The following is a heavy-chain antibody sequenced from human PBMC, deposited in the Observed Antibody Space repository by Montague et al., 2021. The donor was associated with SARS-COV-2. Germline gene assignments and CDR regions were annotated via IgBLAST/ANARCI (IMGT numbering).Heavy chain of an antibody. Sequence: SETLSLTCTVSGGSISSYYWSWIRQPPGKGLEWIGYMYYSGSTNYSPSLKSRVTLSVDTSKNQFSLKLSSATAADTAVYYCARDFDYWGQGILVTVSS. CDR1: GGSISSYY. CDR2: MYYSGST. J-gene: IGHJ4*02. CDR3: ARDFDY. V-gene: IGHV4-59*13.